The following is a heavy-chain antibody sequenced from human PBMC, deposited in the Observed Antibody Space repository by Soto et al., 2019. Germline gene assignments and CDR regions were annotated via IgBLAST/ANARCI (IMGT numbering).Heavy chain of an antibody. D-gene: IGHD3-9*01. CDR2: IIPIFGTA. V-gene: IGHV1-69*06. CDR3: ARRRYFDWPNYYYYYGMDV. J-gene: IGHJ6*02. CDR1: GGTFSSYA. Sequence: ASVKVSCKASGGTFSSYAISWVRQAPGQGLEWMGGIIPIFGTANYAQKFQGRVTITADKSTSTAYMELSSLRSEDTAVYYCARRRYFDWPNYYYYYGMDVWGQGTTVTVSS.